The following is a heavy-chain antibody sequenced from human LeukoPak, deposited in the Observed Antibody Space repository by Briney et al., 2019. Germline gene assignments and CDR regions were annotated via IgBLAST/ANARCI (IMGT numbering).Heavy chain of an antibody. CDR2: IYSGGST. Sequence: GGSLRLSCAASGFTVSSNYMSWVRQAPGKGLEWVSVIYSGGSTYYADSVKGRFTISRDKSKNTLYLQMNSLRAEDTAVYYCARYRATVTTLRYYYHGMDVWGQGTTVTVSS. CDR1: GFTVSSNY. J-gene: IGHJ6*02. CDR3: ARYRATVTTLRYYYHGMDV. V-gene: IGHV3-53*01. D-gene: IGHD4-17*01.